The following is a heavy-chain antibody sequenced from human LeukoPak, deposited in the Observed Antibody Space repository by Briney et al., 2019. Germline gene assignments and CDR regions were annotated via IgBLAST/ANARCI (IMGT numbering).Heavy chain of an antibody. CDR1: GFPISSHD. CDR3: TKTIPPAH. CDR2: IYRSGGT. D-gene: IGHD1/OR15-1a*01. V-gene: IGHV3-53*01. J-gene: IGHJ4*02. Sequence: PGGSLRLSCTASGFPISSHDISWVRQAPGKGLDWASVIYRSGGTYFAGSVKGRFTISRDNSKNTVSLQINSLRAEDTAVYDGTKTIPPAHWGQGTLVTVSS.